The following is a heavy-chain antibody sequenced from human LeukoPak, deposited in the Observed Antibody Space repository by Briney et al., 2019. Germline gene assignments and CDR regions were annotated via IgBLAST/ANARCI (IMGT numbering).Heavy chain of an antibody. CDR1: GGSISSSSYY. D-gene: IGHD5-24*01. Sequence: SETLSLTCTVSGGSISSSSYYWGWIRQPPGKGLEWIGSIYYSGSTYYNPSLKSRVTISVDTYKNQFSLKLSSVTAADTAVYYCARGKRDGDTNPVTAFDIWGQGTMVTVSS. CDR2: IYYSGST. J-gene: IGHJ3*02. CDR3: ARGKRDGDTNPVTAFDI. V-gene: IGHV4-39*01.